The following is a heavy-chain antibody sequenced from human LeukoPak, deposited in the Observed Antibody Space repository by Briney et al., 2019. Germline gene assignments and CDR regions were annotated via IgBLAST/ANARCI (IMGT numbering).Heavy chain of an antibody. CDR2: INPSGGST. D-gene: IGHD2-8*02. CDR1: GYTFTSYY. J-gene: IGHJ4*02. CDR3: ASSSGGVELFDY. V-gene: IGHV1-46*01. Sequence: GASVKVSCKASGYTFTSYYMHWVRQAPGQGLEWMGIINPSGGSTSYAQKFQGRVTMTRDTSTSTVYMELSSLRSEDTAVYYCASSSGGVELFDYWGQGTLVTVSS.